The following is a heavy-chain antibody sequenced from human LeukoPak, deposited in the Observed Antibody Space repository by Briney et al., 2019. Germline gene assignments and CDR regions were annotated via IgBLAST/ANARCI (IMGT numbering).Heavy chain of an antibody. CDR2: IYPGDSDT. CDR1: GYGFTSYW. V-gene: IGHV5-51*01. Sequence: GESLKISCKGSGYGFTSYWIAWVRQMPGKGLEWMGIIYPGDSDTRYSPSFQGQVTISADKSISTACLQWGSLKASDTAMYYCARHAYADAFDIWGQGTMVTVSS. J-gene: IGHJ3*02. CDR3: ARHAYADAFDI. D-gene: IGHD2-2*01.